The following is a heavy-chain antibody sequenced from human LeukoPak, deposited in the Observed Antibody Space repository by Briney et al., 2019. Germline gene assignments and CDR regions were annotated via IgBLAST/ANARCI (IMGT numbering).Heavy chain of an antibody. Sequence: GGSLRLSCAASGFTFSNAWMSWVRQAPGKGLEWVGRIKSKTDGRTTDYAAPVKGRFTISRDDSKNTLYLQMNSLKTEDTAVYYCTTDLAVSSGWYFRTDYWGQGTLVTVSS. CDR1: GFTFSNAW. CDR3: TTDLAVSSGWYFRTDY. CDR2: IKSKTDGRTT. V-gene: IGHV3-15*01. D-gene: IGHD6-19*01. J-gene: IGHJ4*02.